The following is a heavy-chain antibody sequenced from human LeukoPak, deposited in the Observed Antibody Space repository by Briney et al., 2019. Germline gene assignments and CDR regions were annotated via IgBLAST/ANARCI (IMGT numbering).Heavy chain of an antibody. D-gene: IGHD6-6*01. CDR1: GYTFTSYD. CDR2: MNPNSGNT. CDR3: ARHAARRALYYYYGMDV. V-gene: IGHV1-8*01. Sequence: GASVKVSCKASGYTFTSYDINWVRQATGQGLEWMGWMNPNSGNTGYAQKLQGRVTMTIDTSTSTAYMELRSLRSDDTAVYYCARHAARRALYYYYGMDVWGKGTTVTVSS. J-gene: IGHJ6*04.